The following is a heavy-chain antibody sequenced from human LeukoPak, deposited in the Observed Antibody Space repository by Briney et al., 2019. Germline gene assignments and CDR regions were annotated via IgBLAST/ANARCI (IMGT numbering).Heavy chain of an antibody. J-gene: IGHJ3*02. CDR2: IYDSGST. CDR3: ARGRDAYNYVDAFDI. CDR1: GGSIRSSYYY. Sequence: PSETLSLTCTVSGGSIRSSYYYWGWIRQPPGKGLEWIGSIYDSGSTYYNPSLRSRVTISADTSKNQFSLKLSSVTAADTALYYCARGRDAYNYVDAFDIWGQGTKVTVSS. V-gene: IGHV4-39*07. D-gene: IGHD5-24*01.